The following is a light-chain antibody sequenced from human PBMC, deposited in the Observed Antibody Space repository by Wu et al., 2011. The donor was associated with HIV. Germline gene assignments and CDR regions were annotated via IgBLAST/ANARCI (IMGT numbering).Light chain of an antibody. CDR1: QSVWQL. CDR2: GAS. J-gene: IGKJ2*01. V-gene: IGKV3-20*01. CDR3: QQYATSPHT. Sequence: RASQSVWQLLSLVPAETWPGLPGLLIYGASSRATGIPDRLSGSGSGADFTLTISGLEPEDSAVYYCQQYATSPHTFGQGTKLEIK.